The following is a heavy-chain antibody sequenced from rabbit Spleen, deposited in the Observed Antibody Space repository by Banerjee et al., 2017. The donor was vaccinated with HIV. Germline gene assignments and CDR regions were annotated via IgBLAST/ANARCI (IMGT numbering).Heavy chain of an antibody. CDR2: IYTGNSKT. V-gene: IGHV1S40*01. J-gene: IGHJ4*01. CDR1: GFSFSSGYD. Sequence: QQLVESGGGLVKPGASLTLTCKASGFSFSSGYDMCWVRRAPGKGLEWIACIYTGNSKTYYASWAKGRFTISKTSSTTVTLQMTSLTVADTATYFCARDAGRGDYIDGVFNLWGQGTLVTVS. D-gene: IGHD8-1*01. CDR3: ARDAGRGDYIDGVFNL.